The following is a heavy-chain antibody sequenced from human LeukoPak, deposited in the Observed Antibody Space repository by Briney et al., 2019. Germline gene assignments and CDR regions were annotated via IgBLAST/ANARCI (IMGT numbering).Heavy chain of an antibody. CDR1: GGSISSGDYY. Sequence: SETLSLTCTVSGGSISSGDYYWAWLRQPPGKGLEWVASVYYSGSTYYSPSLKSRVTISRDTTKNQFSLRLSSVTAADTAIYFCARHPSGYYENWGQGTLVTVCS. CDR3: ARHPSGYYEN. D-gene: IGHD5-12*01. V-gene: IGHV4-39*01. J-gene: IGHJ4*02. CDR2: VYYSGST.